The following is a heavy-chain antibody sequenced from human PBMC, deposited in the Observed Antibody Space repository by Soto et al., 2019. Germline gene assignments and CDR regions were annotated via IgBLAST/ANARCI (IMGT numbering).Heavy chain of an antibody. D-gene: IGHD3-3*01. V-gene: IGHV3-66*01. CDR2: IYSGGST. CDR3: ARKGHYDFWSGYSDYFDY. Sequence: EVQLVESGGGLVQPGGSLRLSCAASGFTVSSNYMSWVRQAPGKGLEWVSVIYSGGSTYYADSVKGRFTISRDNSKNTLYLQMNSLRAEDTAVYYCARKGHYDFWSGYSDYFDYWGQGTLVTVSS. CDR1: GFTVSSNY. J-gene: IGHJ4*02.